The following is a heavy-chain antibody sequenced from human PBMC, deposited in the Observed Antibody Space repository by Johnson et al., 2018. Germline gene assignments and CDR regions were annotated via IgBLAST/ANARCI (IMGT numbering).Heavy chain of an antibody. CDR2: IIPMFGTA. V-gene: IGHV1-69*12. D-gene: IGHD2-21*02. J-gene: IGHJ3*01. Sequence: QVQLVQSGAEVKKPGSSVMVSCKASGGTFSSYAINWVRQAPGQGLEWRGGIIPMFGTANYTQKFQGKLTITADESTSTAYMERSSLTSEDTAMYFCARGIMLLTAAFDLWGQGTVVTVSS. CDR3: ARGIMLLTAAFDL. CDR1: GGTFSSYA.